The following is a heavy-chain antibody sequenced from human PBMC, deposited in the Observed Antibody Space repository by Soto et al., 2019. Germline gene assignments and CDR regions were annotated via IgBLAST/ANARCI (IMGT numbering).Heavy chain of an antibody. J-gene: IGHJ6*02. CDR3: ARERYQVISDGMDV. D-gene: IGHD2-2*01. Sequence: GDSLNVSCKASGYTFTGYYIHWVREAPGQGLEWMGWINPQTGGTSYAQKFQGRVTLSRDTSINTAYLELSRLRFDDAAVYFCARERYQVISDGMDVWGQGTTVTVSS. V-gene: IGHV1-2*02. CDR1: GYTFTGYY. CDR2: INPQTGGT.